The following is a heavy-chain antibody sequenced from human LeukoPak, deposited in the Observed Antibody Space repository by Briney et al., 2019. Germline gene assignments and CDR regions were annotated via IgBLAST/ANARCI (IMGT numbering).Heavy chain of an antibody. CDR2: IHAISGTI. V-gene: IGHV3-48*04. D-gene: IGHD4-23*01. Sequence: GGSLRLSCAASGLTFNTANMEWLRQVPRKGLEWVSYIHAISGTIYYADSVKGRFTISRDNARNSLYLQMNSLRTEDTAVYYCARARNVVNVHWGLFDYWGQGALVTVSS. CDR3: ARARNVVNVHWGLFDY. J-gene: IGHJ4*02. CDR1: GLTFNTAN.